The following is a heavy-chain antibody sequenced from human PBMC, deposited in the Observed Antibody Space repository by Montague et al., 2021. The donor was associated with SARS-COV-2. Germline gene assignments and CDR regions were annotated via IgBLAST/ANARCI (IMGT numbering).Heavy chain of an antibody. V-gene: IGHV4-59*11. J-gene: IGHJ5*02. D-gene: IGHD3-10*01. CDR1: GGSMSDHY. Sequence: SETLSLTCTVSGGSMSDHYWAWIRQPPGKGLEWLAYIYYSGGINSNASLTSRVTTSVDTSKNQFSLKLTSVTAADTAVYYCARAVSVRRAVNWFDPWGQGTLVTVSS. CDR3: ARAVSVRRAVNWFDP. CDR2: IYYSGGI.